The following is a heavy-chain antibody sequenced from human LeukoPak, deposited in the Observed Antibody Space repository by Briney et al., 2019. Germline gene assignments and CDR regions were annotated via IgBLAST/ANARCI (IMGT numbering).Heavy chain of an antibody. V-gene: IGHV1-8*01. D-gene: IGHD6-13*01. CDR3: ARGVAAGVDH. Sequence: ASVKVSCKASGYTFINLDINWVRQAPGQGLGWMGWMSPKNDNTGYAQKFQGRVTMTRDTSINTASMELSSLTSDDTAVYYCARGVAAGVDHWGQGTLVTVSS. CDR2: MSPKNDNT. CDR1: GYTFINLD. J-gene: IGHJ4*02.